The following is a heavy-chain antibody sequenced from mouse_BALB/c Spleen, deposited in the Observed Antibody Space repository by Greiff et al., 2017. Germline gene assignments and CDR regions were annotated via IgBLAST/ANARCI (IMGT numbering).Heavy chain of an antibody. V-gene: IGHV1-69*02. CDR1: GYTFTSYW. CDR2: IDPSDSYT. D-gene: IGHD2-14*01. CDR3: ARSGVRRRGLDY. Sequence: VQLQQSGAELVKPGASVKLSCKASGYTFTSYWMHWVKQRPGQGLEWIGEIDPSDSYTNYNQKFKGKATLTVDKSSSTAYMQLSSLTSEDSAVYYCARSGVRRRGLDYWGQGTTLTVSS. J-gene: IGHJ2*01.